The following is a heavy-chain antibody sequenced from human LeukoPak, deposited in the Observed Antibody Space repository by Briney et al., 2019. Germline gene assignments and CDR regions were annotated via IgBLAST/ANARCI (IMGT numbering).Heavy chain of an antibody. J-gene: IGHJ4*02. D-gene: IGHD3-22*01. Sequence: ASVKVSCKVSGYTLTELSMHWVRQAPGKGLEWMGGFDPEDGETIYAQKFQGRVTMTEDTSTDTAYMELSSLRSEDTAMYYCATGGPLYYYDSSGYSPLDYWGQGTLVTVSS. CDR1: GYTLTELS. CDR2: FDPEDGET. CDR3: ATGGPLYYYDSSGYSPLDY. V-gene: IGHV1-24*01.